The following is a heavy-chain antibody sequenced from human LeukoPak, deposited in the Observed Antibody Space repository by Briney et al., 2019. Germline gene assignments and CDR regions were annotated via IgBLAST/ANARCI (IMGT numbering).Heavy chain of an antibody. CDR1: GGSISTYY. CDR3: ARAQWLALDVFDI. J-gene: IGHJ3*02. D-gene: IGHD6-19*01. CDR2: IHYSGDT. Sequence: SETLSLTCTVSGGSISTYYWSWIRQPPGKGLEWIGYIHYSGDTNYNLSLKSRVTIPLDTSKNQFSLKLSSVTAADTAVYYCARAQWLALDVFDIWGQGTMVTVSS. V-gene: IGHV4-59*01.